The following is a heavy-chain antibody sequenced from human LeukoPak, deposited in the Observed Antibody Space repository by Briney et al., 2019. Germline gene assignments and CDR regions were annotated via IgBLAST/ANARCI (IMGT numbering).Heavy chain of an antibody. D-gene: IGHD6-6*01. V-gene: IGHV2-70*11. CDR1: GFSLSTSGMC. J-gene: IGHJ3*02. Sequence: SGPTLVNPTQTLTLTYTFSGFSLSTSGMCVSWIRQPPGKALEWLARIDWDDDKYYSTSLKTRLTISKDTSKNQVVLTMTNMDPVDTATYYCARIRSIAAVGGFDIWGQGTMVTVSS. CDR2: IDWDDDK. CDR3: ARIRSIAAVGGFDI.